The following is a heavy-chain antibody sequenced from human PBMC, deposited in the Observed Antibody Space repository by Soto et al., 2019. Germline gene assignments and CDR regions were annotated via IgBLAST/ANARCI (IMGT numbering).Heavy chain of an antibody. V-gene: IGHV1-2*04. CDR3: ATSVFGGDYWFVP. Sequence: GASVKVSCKASGYTFTGYYMHWVRQAPGQGLEWMGWINPNSGGTNYAQKFQGWVTMTRDTSISTAYMELSRLRSDDTAVYYCATSVFGGDYWFVPWGQGTLVTVSS. CDR1: GYTFTGYY. J-gene: IGHJ5*02. D-gene: IGHD3-3*02. CDR2: INPNSGGT.